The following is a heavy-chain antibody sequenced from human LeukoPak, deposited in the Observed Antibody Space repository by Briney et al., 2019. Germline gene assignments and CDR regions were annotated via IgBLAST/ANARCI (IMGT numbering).Heavy chain of an antibody. D-gene: IGHD5-18*01. J-gene: IGHJ4*02. V-gene: IGHV3-30*03. CDR1: GFTFSTYT. Sequence: GGSLRLSCAASGFTFSTYTMNWVRQAPGKGLEWVAVISSDGSNKFYVDSVKGRFTISRDNPKNTLYLQMNSLRPEDTAVYYCATDSSSRIQLWTPLKYWGQGTLVTVSP. CDR3: ATDSSSRIQLWTPLKY. CDR2: ISSDGSNK.